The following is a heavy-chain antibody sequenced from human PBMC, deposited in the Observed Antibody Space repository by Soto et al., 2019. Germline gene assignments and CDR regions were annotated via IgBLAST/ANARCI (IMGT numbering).Heavy chain of an antibody. Sequence: QVQLQESGPGLVKPSETLSLTCAVSGDSFSSGYWWSWVRQPPGKGLKWIGQISQSGTANYNPSLESRVTMSVDKAKKQFSLMLTSGTAADTAVYYCARHGGRFFEYWGQGILVTVSS. CDR1: GDSFSSGYW. D-gene: IGHD2-15*01. V-gene: IGHV4-4*02. CDR2: ISQSGTA. CDR3: ARHGGRFFEY. J-gene: IGHJ4*02.